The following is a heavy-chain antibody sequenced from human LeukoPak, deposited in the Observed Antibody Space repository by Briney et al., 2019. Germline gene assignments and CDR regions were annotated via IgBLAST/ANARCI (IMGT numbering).Heavy chain of an antibody. CDR1: GFTFSSYS. D-gene: IGHD6-13*01. Sequence: KAGGSLRLSCAASGFTFSSYSMNWVRQAPGKGLEWVSSISSSSYIYYADSVKGRFTISRDNAKNSLYLQMNSLRAEDTAVYYCARVRWYSSSYIDYWGQGTLVTVSS. CDR2: ISSSSYI. J-gene: IGHJ4*02. CDR3: ARVRWYSSSYIDY. V-gene: IGHV3-21*01.